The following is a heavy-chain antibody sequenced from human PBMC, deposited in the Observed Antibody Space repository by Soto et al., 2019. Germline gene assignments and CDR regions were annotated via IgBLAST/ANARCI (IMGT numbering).Heavy chain of an antibody. CDR2: ISAYNGNT. Sequence: QAPGQGVEWMGWISAYNGNTNYAQKLQGRVTMTTDTSTSTAYMELRSLRSDDTAVYSCARDERGSSYGPWGQGTLVTVSS. D-gene: IGHD5-18*01. CDR3: ARDERGSSYGP. V-gene: IGHV1-18*01. J-gene: IGHJ5*02.